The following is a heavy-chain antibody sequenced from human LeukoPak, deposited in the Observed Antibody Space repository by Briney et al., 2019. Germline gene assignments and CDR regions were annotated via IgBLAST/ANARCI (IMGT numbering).Heavy chain of an antibody. J-gene: IGHJ4*02. CDR3: ARGRCSSGSCYLFDY. V-gene: IGHV1-2*02. D-gene: IGHD2-15*01. Sequence: ALVKVSCKAAGYTLTGYYMHWVRQAPGQGLEWMGWINPNSGGTSYAQKFQGRVTMTRDTSISTAYMELSRLRSDDTAVYYCARGRCSSGSCYLFDYWGQGTLVTVSS. CDR1: GYTLTGYY. CDR2: INPNSGGT.